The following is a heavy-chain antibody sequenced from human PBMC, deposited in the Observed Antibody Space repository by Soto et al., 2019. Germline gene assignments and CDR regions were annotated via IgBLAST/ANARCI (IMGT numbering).Heavy chain of an antibody. J-gene: IGHJ4*02. CDR3: ARPHYDSNTFYYFFDY. D-gene: IGHD3-22*01. V-gene: IGHV4-34*12. CDR1: GGSFSGYF. Sequence: QVQLQQWGAGRLKPSETLSLTCAVYGGSFSGYFWGWIRQPPGKGLEWIGEIFHGGSTNYSPSLKSRVTISVDTSKNQFSLELSSVTAADTAVYYCARPHYDSNTFYYFFDYWGQGTLVTVSS. CDR2: IFHGGST.